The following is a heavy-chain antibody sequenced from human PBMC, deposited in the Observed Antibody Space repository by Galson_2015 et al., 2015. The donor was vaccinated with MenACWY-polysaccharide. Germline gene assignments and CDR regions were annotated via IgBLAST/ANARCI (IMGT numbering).Heavy chain of an antibody. V-gene: IGHV3-23*01. Sequence: SLRLSCAASGFTFSTYPMSWARQAPGKGLERVSRISDSGGRTFYADSVKGRFTISRDNSKNMLYLQMNSLRVDDAAVYYCASEDAYYYGMDVWGQGTTVTDSS. CDR3: ASEDAYYYGMDV. CDR2: ISDSGGRT. J-gene: IGHJ6*02. CDR1: GFTFSTYP.